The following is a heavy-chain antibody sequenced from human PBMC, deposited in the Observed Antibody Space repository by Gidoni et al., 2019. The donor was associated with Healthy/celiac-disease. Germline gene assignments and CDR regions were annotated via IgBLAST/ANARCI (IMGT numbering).Heavy chain of an antibody. CDR3: ARDYGVPGEESPLDY. CDR1: GFTFSRDS. Sequence: EVQLVESGGGLVKPGGSLRLSCAASGFTFSRDSMNWVRQAPGKGLEWVSSISSSSSYIYYADSVKGRFTISRDNAKNSLYLQMNSLRAEDTAVYYCARDYGVPGEESPLDYWGQGTLVTVSS. D-gene: IGHD4-17*01. CDR2: ISSSSSYI. V-gene: IGHV3-21*01. J-gene: IGHJ4*02.